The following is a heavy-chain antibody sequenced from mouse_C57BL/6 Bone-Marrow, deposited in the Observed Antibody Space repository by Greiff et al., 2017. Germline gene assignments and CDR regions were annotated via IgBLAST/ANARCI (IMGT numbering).Heavy chain of an antibody. CDR2: IDPAAGET. Sequence: EVQLQQSGAELVKPGASVKLSCTASGFNIKDYYMHWVKQRTEQGLEWIGRIDPAAGETKYAPKFQGKATISADTSSNTAYLQLSSLTSEDTAVYYCARPDYYAMDYWGQGTSGTVSS. CDR1: GFNIKDYY. V-gene: IGHV14-2*01. CDR3: ARPDYYAMDY. J-gene: IGHJ4*01.